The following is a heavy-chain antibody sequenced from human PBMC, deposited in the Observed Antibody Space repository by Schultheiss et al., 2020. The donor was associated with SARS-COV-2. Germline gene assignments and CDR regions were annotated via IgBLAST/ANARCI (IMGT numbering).Heavy chain of an antibody. CDR1: GGSFSGYY. Sequence: SQTLSLTCAVYGGSFSGYYWSWIRQPPGKGLEWIGYIYYSGSTNYNPSLKSRVTISVDTSKNQFSLKLSSVTAADTAVYYCARDKRTVTTRFDYWGQGTLVTVSS. CDR2: IYYSGST. D-gene: IGHD4-17*01. CDR3: ARDKRTVTTRFDY. J-gene: IGHJ4*02. V-gene: IGHV4-59*01.